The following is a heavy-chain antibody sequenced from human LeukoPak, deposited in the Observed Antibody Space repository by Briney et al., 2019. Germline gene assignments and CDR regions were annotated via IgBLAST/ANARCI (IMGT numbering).Heavy chain of an antibody. V-gene: IGHV1-3*01. Sequence: ASVKVSCKASGYTFTSYVIHWVRQAPGQSLEWMGWINGGNGNTRYSQTFQGRVTLTRDTSANTAYMGLSSLRSEDTAVYYCAKDKWVTTDGMDVWGRGTTVTVSS. D-gene: IGHD4-17*01. CDR3: AKDKWVTTDGMDV. J-gene: IGHJ6*04. CDR2: INGGNGNT. CDR1: GYTFTSYV.